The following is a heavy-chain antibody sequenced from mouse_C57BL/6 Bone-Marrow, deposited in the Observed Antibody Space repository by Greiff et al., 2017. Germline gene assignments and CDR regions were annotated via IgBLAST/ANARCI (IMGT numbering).Heavy chain of an antibody. CDR2: IDPSDSYT. D-gene: IGHD2-5*01. Sequence: QVQLQQPGAELVMPGASVKLSCKASGYTFTSYWMHWVKQRPGQGLEWIGEIDPSDSYTNYNQKFKGKSTLTVDKSSSTAYMQLSSLTSEDSAVYYCARDGNYSNPDYWGQGTTLTVSS. CDR1: GYTFTSYW. V-gene: IGHV1-69*01. CDR3: ARDGNYSNPDY. J-gene: IGHJ2*01.